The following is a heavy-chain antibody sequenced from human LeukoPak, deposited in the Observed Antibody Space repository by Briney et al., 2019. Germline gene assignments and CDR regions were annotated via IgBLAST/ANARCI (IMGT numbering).Heavy chain of an antibody. V-gene: IGHV1-69*05. CDR1: GGTFSSYA. D-gene: IGHD1-26*01. CDR3: ATFSSGSYSFDY. Sequence: GASVKVSCKASGGTFSSYAISWVRQAPGQGLEWMGGIIPIFGTANYAQKFQGRVTITTDESTSTAYMELSSLRSEDTAVYYRATFSSGSYSFDYWGQGTLVTVSS. CDR2: IIPIFGTA. J-gene: IGHJ4*02.